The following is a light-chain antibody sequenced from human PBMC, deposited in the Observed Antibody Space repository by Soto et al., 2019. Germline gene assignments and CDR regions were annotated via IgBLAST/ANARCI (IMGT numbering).Light chain of an antibody. J-gene: IGKJ4*01. V-gene: IGKV1-39*01. CDR1: QSISSF. CDR3: QQSYSMTT. CDR2: TAS. Sequence: DIQMTQSPSSLSASVGDRVTITCRASQSISSFLNWYQQKPGKAPKLLIYTASSLQSGVPSRFSGRGSGTDFTLTISSLQPEDFATYYWQQSYSMTTFGGGTKVEIK.